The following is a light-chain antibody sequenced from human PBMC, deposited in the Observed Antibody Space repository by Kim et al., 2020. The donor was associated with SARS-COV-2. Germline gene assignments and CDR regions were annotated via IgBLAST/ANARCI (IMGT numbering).Light chain of an antibody. Sequence: SPGERATLSCRASQSVSSIYLAWYQQKPGQAPRLLIYGASSRATGIPDRFSGSESGTDFILTITRLEPEDFAVYYCHQYGSSPWTFGQGTKVDIK. CDR2: GAS. V-gene: IGKV3-20*01. CDR3: HQYGSSPWT. J-gene: IGKJ1*01. CDR1: QSVSSIY.